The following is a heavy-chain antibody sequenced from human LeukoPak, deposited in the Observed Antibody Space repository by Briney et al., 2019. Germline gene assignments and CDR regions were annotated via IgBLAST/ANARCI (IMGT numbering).Heavy chain of an antibody. D-gene: IGHD4-17*01. J-gene: IGHJ4*02. CDR1: GYTFTSYY. CDR2: INPSGGST. Sequence: ASVKVSCTASGYTFTSYYMHWGRQAPGPGLEWMGIINPSGGSTSYAQKFQGRVTMTKDTSTSTVYMQLGSPLSEAQAVSYFARGPVTTRVDYWGKGNLVTVSS. CDR3: ARGPVTTRVDY. V-gene: IGHV1-46*01.